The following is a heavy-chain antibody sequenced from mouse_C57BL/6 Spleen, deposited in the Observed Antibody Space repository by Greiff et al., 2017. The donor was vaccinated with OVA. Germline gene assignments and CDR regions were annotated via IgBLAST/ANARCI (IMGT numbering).Heavy chain of an antibody. D-gene: IGHD1-1*01. CDR1: GYTFTSYW. CDR2: IDPSDSET. Sequence: QVQLQQPGAELVRPGSSVKLSCKASGYTFTSYWMHWVKQRPIHGLEWIGNIDPSDSETHYNQKFKDKATLTVDKSSSTAYMQLSSLTSEDSAVYYCARSLYYYGSSYFDYWGQGTTLTVSS. CDR3: ARSLYYYGSSYFDY. J-gene: IGHJ2*01. V-gene: IGHV1-52*01.